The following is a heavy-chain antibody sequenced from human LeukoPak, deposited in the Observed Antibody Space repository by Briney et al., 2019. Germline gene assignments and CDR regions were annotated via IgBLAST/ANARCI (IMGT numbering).Heavy chain of an antibody. J-gene: IGHJ6*03. D-gene: IGHD2-15*01. CDR3: ARDWVAVGGDYMDV. CDR1: GFTLSSYA. CDR2: IKQDGSEK. V-gene: IGHV3-7*01. Sequence: GGSLRLSCAASGFTLSSYAMSWVRQAPGKGLEWVANIKQDGSEKYYVDSVKGRFTISRDNAKNSLYLQMNSLRAEDTAVYYCARDWVAVGGDYMDVWGKGTTVTISS.